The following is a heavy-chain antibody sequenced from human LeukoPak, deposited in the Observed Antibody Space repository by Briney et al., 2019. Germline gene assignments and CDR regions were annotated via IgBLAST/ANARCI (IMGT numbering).Heavy chain of an antibody. D-gene: IGHD3-16*01. CDR3: AKDRGGVDY. J-gene: IGHJ4*02. V-gene: IGHV3-43*01. Sequence: GGSLRLSCAASGFTFDDYSMHWVRQGPGKGLEWVSVISWDGGSTSYADSVKGRFIISRDNSKNSLYLQMNSLRSEDSALYYCAKDRGGVDYWGQGTLVTVSS. CDR1: GFTFDDYS. CDR2: ISWDGGST.